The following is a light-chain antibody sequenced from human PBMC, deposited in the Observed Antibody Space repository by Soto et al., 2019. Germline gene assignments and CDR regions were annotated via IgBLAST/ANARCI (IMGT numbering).Light chain of an antibody. J-gene: IGKJ2*01. CDR2: GAS. CDR1: QSVSSSY. CDR3: QQYGSSPYT. V-gene: IGKV3-20*01. Sequence: EIVLTQSPGTLSLSPGERATLSCRASQSVSSSYLVWYQQKPGQAPRLLIYGASSRATGIPDRFSGSGSGTDFTLTISRLEPEDFAVYYCQQYGSSPYTFGQGPKLEIK.